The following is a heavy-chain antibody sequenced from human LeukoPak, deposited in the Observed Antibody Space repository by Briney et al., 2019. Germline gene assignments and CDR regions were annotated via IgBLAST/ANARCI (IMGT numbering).Heavy chain of an antibody. J-gene: IGHJ4*02. CDR1: RDRFTNYW. D-gene: IGHD1-14*01. CDR3: ARGPDGAYYFDS. V-gene: IGHV5-51*01. CDR2: IYPCDSDT. Sequence: GESLQISCKGSRDRFTNYWIGWVRQMPGKGLEWMGLIYPCDSDTRYGPSFQGQVTISVDKSISTAYRQWTSLKASDTALYFCARGPDGAYYFDSWGQGTLVSVSS.